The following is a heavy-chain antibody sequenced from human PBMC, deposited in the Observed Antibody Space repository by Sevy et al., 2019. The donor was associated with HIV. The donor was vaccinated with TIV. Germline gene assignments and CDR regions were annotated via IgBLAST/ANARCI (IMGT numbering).Heavy chain of an antibody. J-gene: IGHJ5*02. CDR2: IKEDGSEK. CDR1: GFSFSSFW. D-gene: IGHD3-9*01. Sequence: GGSLRLSCAVSGFSFSSFWMSWVRQAPGKGLEWVADIKEDGSEKNYVDSVKGRFSISRDNAENSLYLQMSNVRVDDTAVYYCARWTIDGHSAKWSDPWGQGTLVTVSS. CDR3: ARWTIDGHSAKWSDP. V-gene: IGHV3-7*01.